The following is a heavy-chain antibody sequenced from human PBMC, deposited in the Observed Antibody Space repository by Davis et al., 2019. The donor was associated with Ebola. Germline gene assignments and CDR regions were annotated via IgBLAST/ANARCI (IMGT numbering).Heavy chain of an antibody. CDR3: ARAQFPTTSDH. CDR1: GYTFTGYD. D-gene: IGHD1-1*01. CDR2: MNPNSGNT. V-gene: IGHV1-8*01. J-gene: IGHJ4*02. Sequence: AASVKVSCKASGYTFTGYDINWVRQATGQGLEWMGWMNPNSGNTGYAQKFQGRVTITRDTSASTAYMELSSLRSDDTAVYYCARAQFPTTSDHWGQGTLVTVSS.